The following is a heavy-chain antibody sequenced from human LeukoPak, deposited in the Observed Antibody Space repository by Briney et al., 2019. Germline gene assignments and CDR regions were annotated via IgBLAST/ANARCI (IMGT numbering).Heavy chain of an antibody. J-gene: IGHJ4*02. V-gene: IGHV1-2*02. CDR2: INPNSGGT. Sequence: RAASVKVSCKASGYTFTGYYMHWVRQAPGQGLEWMGWINPNSGGTNYAQKFQGRVTMTRDTAISTAYMELSSLRSDDTAVYYCARGTRLSIAVAGMWTYDYWGQGTLVTVSS. CDR1: GYTFTGYY. D-gene: IGHD6-19*01. CDR3: ARGTRLSIAVAGMWTYDY.